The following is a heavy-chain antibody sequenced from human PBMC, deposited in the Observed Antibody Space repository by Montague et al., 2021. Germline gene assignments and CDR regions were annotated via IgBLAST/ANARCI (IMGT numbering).Heavy chain of an antibody. CDR2: VSHGGRT. Sequence: SETLSLTCTVSRSFINSDYYWCWMRQPPGKGLEWVGSVSHGGRTYYNPSLKSRATISVDTTNHHFSLKLGSVTAADTAMYYCARKRDHYYYMDIWGKGTTVTVSS. J-gene: IGHJ6*03. CDR3: ARKRDHYYYMDI. V-gene: IGHV4-38-2*02. CDR1: RSFINSDYY.